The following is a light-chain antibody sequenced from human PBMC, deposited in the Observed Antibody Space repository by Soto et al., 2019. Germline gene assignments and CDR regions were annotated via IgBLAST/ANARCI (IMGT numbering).Light chain of an antibody. V-gene: IGKV2-28*01. CDR3: LQALQTPPT. J-gene: IGKJ5*01. Sequence: DIVMTQSPLSLPVTPGEPASISCRSSQSLLYRNGNNYLNWYLQKPGQSPQLLIYLTSYRASGVPDLFSGSRSGTDFTLKISRVEAEDVGVYYCLQALQTPPTFGQGTRLEIK. CDR1: QSLLYRNGNNY. CDR2: LTS.